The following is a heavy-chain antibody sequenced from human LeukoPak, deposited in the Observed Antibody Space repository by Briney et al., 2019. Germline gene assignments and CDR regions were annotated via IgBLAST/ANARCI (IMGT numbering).Heavy chain of an antibody. Sequence: GGSLRLSCAASGFTFSSYWMSWVRQAPGKGLEWVANIKQDGSEKYYVDSVKGRFTISRDNAKNSLYLQMNSLRAEDTAVYYCAKDYYDSSGFDAFDIWDQGTMVTVSS. CDR2: IKQDGSEK. V-gene: IGHV3-7*03. CDR1: GFTFSSYW. D-gene: IGHD3-22*01. CDR3: AKDYYDSSGFDAFDI. J-gene: IGHJ3*02.